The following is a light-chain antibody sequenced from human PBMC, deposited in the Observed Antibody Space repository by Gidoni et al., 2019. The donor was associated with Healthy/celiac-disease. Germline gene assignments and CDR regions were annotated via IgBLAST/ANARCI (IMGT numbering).Light chain of an antibody. Sequence: QSVLTQPPSVSGAPAQGVTISCTGSSSNIGAGYDVHWYQQLPGTAPKLLIYGNSNRPSGVPDRFSGSKSGTSASLAITGLQAEDEADYYCQSYDSSLSGVVFGGGTKLTVL. J-gene: IGLJ2*01. CDR3: QSYDSSLSGVV. V-gene: IGLV1-40*01. CDR1: SSNIGAGYD. CDR2: GNS.